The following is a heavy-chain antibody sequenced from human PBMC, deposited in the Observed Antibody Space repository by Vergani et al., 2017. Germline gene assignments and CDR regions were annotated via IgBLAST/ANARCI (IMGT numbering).Heavy chain of an antibody. CDR3: ARGGGRWLQLIGGRYYFDY. V-gene: IGHV1-46*03. J-gene: IGHJ4*02. CDR2: INPSGGST. Sequence: QVQLVQSGAEVKKPGASVRVSCKASGYTFTSYYMHWVRQAPGQGLEWMGIINPSGGSTSYAQKFQGRVTMTRDTSTSTVYMELSSRRSEDTAVYYCARGGGRWLQLIGGRYYFDYWGQGTLVTVSS. CDR1: GYTFTSYY. D-gene: IGHD5-24*01.